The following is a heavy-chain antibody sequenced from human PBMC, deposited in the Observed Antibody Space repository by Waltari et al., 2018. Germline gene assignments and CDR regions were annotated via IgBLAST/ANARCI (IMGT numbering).Heavy chain of an antibody. CDR3: ARPIDPQAVVGFDQ. J-gene: IGHJ4*02. CDR2: MSHSGGT. V-gene: IGHV4-38-2*01. Sequence: QVQLQESGPGLVKPSETLSLTCVVSNYSISSGYYWGWIRQPPGKGLEWIASMSHSGGTDDNPSLKSRVNISVDTSKNHLARQVTSVTAADTAVYYCARPIDPQAVVGFDQWGQGTQVTVSS. CDR1: NYSISSGYY. D-gene: IGHD6-19*01.